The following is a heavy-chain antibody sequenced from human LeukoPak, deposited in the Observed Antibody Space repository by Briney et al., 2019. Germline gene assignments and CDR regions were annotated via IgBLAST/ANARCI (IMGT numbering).Heavy chain of an antibody. CDR3: AREGRGWAFDI. CDR1: GCTFTGYY. V-gene: IGHV1-2*02. J-gene: IGHJ3*02. D-gene: IGHD2-15*01. CDR2: INPNSGGT. Sequence: ASGKVSCKASGCTFTGYYIHWVRQAPGQGLEWMGWINPNSGGTNYAQKFQGRVTMTRDTSISTAYMELSRLRPDDTAVYYCAREGRGWAFDIWGQGTMVTVSS.